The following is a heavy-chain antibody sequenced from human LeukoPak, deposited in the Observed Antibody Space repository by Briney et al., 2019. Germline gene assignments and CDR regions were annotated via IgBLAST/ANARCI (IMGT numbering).Heavy chain of an antibody. Sequence: GGSLRLSCTASGFTFGDYAMSWVRQAPGKGLEWVGFIRSKAYGGTTEYAASVKGRFTISRDDSKSIAYLQMNSLKTEDTAVYYCKSFAYYGSGSCYNLFDYWGQGTLVTVSS. CDR1: GFTFGDYA. V-gene: IGHV3-49*04. J-gene: IGHJ4*02. CDR2: IRSKAYGGTT. D-gene: IGHD3-10*01. CDR3: KSFAYYGSGSCYNLFDY.